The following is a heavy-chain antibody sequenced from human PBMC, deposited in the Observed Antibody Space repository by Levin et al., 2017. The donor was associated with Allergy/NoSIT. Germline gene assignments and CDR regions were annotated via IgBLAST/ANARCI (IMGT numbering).Heavy chain of an antibody. CDR2: IIPILGIA. D-gene: IGHD5-18*01. CDR3: ASPANHPEGGIQLWFN. V-gene: IGHV1-69*02. J-gene: IGHJ4*02. Sequence: KISCKASGGTFSSYTISWVRQAPGQGLEWMGRIIPILGIANYAQKFQGRVTITADKSTSTAYMELSSLRSEDTAVYYCASPANHPEGGIQLWFNWGQGTLVTVSS. CDR1: GGTFSSYT.